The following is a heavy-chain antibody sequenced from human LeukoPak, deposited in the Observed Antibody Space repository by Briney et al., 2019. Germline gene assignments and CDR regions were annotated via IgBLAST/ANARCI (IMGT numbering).Heavy chain of an antibody. CDR1: GGSMSSSNYY. D-gene: IGHD1-26*01. CDR2: IYDSEST. Sequence: SETLSLTCTVSGGSMSSSNYYWGWIRQPPGKGLEWIGSIYDSESTNYNPSLKSRVTISVDTSKNQFSLKLSSVTAADTAVYYCARRGVGATLPFDYWGQGTLVTVSS. V-gene: IGHV4-39*07. J-gene: IGHJ4*02. CDR3: ARRGVGATLPFDY.